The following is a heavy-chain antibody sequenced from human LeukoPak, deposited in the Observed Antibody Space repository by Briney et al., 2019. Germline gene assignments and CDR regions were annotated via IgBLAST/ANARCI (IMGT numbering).Heavy chain of an antibody. J-gene: IGHJ6*02. Sequence: PGRSLRLSYAASGFTFDDYGMSWVRKAPGKGLEWVSGINWSGGRTGYADSVKGRLTISRDNAKNSLYLQMNSLRGEDTALYYCARDGGLYGMDVWGQGTTVTVSS. CDR2: INWSGGRT. CDR3: ARDGGLYGMDV. D-gene: IGHD3-16*01. V-gene: IGHV3-20*03. CDR1: GFTFDDYG.